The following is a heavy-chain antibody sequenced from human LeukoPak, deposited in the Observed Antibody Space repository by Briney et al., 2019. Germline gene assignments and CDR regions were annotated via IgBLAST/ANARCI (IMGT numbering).Heavy chain of an antibody. D-gene: IGHD3-10*01. J-gene: IGHJ4*02. CDR2: IDDDGNTT. V-gene: IGHV3-74*01. Sequence: GGSLRLSCAASGFTFSSYWMSWVRQAPGKGLVWVSRIDDDGNTTTYADSVKGRFTISRDNAKNTLYLQMHSLRAEDTAVYYCAREWFYYGSGSDYWGQGTLVTVSS. CDR3: AREWFYYGSGSDY. CDR1: GFTFSSYW.